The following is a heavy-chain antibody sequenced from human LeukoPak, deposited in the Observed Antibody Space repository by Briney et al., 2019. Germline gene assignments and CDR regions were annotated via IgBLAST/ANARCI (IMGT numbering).Heavy chain of an antibody. V-gene: IGHV3-11*01. J-gene: IGHJ4*02. CDR3: ARAPYSSSWYYFDF. D-gene: IGHD6-13*01. CDR1: GFAFSDYY. CDR2: ISSSASII. Sequence: GGSLRLSCAASGFAFSDYYMNWTRQAPGKGLEWISYISSSASIISYADSAKGRFTISRDNAKNSLYLQMNSLRVEDTAVYYCARAPYSSSWYYFDFWGQGTLVTVSS.